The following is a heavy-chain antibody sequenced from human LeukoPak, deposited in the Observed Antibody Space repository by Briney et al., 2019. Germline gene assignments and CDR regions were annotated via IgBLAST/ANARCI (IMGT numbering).Heavy chain of an antibody. D-gene: IGHD2-15*01. CDR3: VKALGYCSGGSCLAFDI. CDR1: GFTFSNYA. V-gene: IGHV3-64D*06. Sequence: GGPLRLSCSASGFTFSNYAMHWVRQAPGKGLEYVSAISSNGGSTYYADSVKGRFTISRDNSKNTLYLQMSSLRAEDTAVYYCVKALGYCSGGSCLAFDIWGQGTMVTVSS. CDR2: ISSNGGST. J-gene: IGHJ3*02.